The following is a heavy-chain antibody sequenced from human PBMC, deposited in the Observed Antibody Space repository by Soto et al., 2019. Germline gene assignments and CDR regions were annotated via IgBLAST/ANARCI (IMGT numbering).Heavy chain of an antibody. Sequence: QVQLLQSGAEVKKPGSSVGVSCKTSGDSFSQYTVNWVRQAPRQGLEWMGGFIPRFGTTNFAPTLQGRVTIPADQTMNTVYMELDSLRSEDTSLYYCARGRGVYNSGRSQLDSWGQGTLVTVSS. CDR2: FIPRFGTT. CDR1: GDSFSQYT. D-gene: IGHD1-1*01. V-gene: IGHV1-69*01. J-gene: IGHJ4*02. CDR3: ARGRGVYNSGRSQLDS.